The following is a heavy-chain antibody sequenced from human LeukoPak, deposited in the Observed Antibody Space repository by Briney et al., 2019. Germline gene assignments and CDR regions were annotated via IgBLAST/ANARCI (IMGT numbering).Heavy chain of an antibody. Sequence: SETLSLTCAVYGGSFSGYYWSWIRQPPGKGLEWIGEINHSGSTNYNPSLKSRVTISVDTSKNQFSLKLSSVTAADMAVYYCARLKGAPGYSSGWRTGYYYYGMDVWGQGTTVTVSS. J-gene: IGHJ6*02. D-gene: IGHD6-19*01. CDR1: GGSFSGYY. CDR3: ARLKGAPGYSSGWRTGYYYYGMDV. V-gene: IGHV4-34*01. CDR2: INHSGST.